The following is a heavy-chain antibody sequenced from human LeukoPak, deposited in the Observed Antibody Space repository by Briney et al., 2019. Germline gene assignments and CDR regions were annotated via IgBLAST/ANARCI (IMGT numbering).Heavy chain of an antibody. CDR3: ARHVRYSSSWYCLDY. D-gene: IGHD6-13*01. J-gene: IGHJ4*02. V-gene: IGHV4-59*08. Sequence: PSETLSLTCTVSGGSISSYYWSWIRQPPGKGLEWIGYIYYSGSTNYNPSLKNRVTISVDTSKNQFSLKLSSVTAADTAVYYCARHVRYSSSWYCLDYWGRGTLVTVSS. CDR2: IYYSGST. CDR1: GGSISSYY.